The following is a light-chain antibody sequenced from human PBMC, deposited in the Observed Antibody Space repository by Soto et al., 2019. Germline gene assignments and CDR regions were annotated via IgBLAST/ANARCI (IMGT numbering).Light chain of an antibody. V-gene: IGLV3-21*04. J-gene: IGLJ3*02. CDR2: YDS. CDR3: QVWDSSSDHPV. Sequence: SYELTQPPSVSVAPGKTARITCGGNNIGSKSVHWYQQKPGQAPVLVIYYDSDRPSGIPERFSGSNSANTPTLTISRVEAGAEADYYCQVWDSSSDHPVFGGGTKLTVL. CDR1: NIGSKS.